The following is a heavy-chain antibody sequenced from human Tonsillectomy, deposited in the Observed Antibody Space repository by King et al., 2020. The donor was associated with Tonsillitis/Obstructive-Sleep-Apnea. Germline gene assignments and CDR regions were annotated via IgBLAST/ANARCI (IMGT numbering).Heavy chain of an antibody. CDR2: IYPDDSGT. Sequence: QLVQSGAEVKKPGESLKISCKGSGYLFTNYWIAWVRQMPGKGLEWMGIIYPDDSGTRYSPSFEGQVTTSADKSISTAYLHWCSLKASDTAMYYCARSGTYSFDPFLGAFDIWAQGTMVTVSS. D-gene: IGHD1-26*01. V-gene: IGHV5-51*01. CDR1: GYLFTNYW. CDR3: ARSGTYSFDPFLGAFDI. J-gene: IGHJ3*02.